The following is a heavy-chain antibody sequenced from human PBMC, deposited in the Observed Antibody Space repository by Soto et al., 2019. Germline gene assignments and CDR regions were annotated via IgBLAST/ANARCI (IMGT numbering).Heavy chain of an antibody. J-gene: IGHJ6*02. D-gene: IGHD2-2*01. CDR3: ARERGGYCSSTSCPVGMDV. V-gene: IGHV4-31*03. CDR2: IYYSGST. CDR1: GGSISSGGYY. Sequence: PSETLSLTCTVSGGSISSGGYYWSWIRQHPGKGLEWIGYIYYSGSTYYNPSLKSRVTISVDTSKNQFSLKLSSVTAADTAVYYCARERGGYCSSTSCPVGMDVWGQGTTVTVS.